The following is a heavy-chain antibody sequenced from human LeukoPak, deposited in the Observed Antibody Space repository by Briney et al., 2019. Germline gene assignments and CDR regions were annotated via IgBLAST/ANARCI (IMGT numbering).Heavy chain of an antibody. CDR3: ARVPYSSGWYPFDG. V-gene: IGHV1-2*02. D-gene: IGHD6-19*01. CDR1: GYTFTGYH. Sequence: GASVKVSCKASGYTFTGYHMHWVRQAPGQGLEWMGWTNPNSGGTNYAQKFQGRATMTRDTSISTAYMELSRLRTDDTAVYYCARVPYSSGWYPFDGWGQGTLVAVSS. J-gene: IGHJ4*02. CDR2: TNPNSGGT.